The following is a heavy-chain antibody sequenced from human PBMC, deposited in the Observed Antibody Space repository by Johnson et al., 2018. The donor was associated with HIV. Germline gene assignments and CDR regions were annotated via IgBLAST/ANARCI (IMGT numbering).Heavy chain of an antibody. Sequence: QVQLVESGGGVVQPGGSLRLSCAASGFTFSSYGMHWVRQAPGKGLEWVAFIRYDGSNKYYADSVKGRFTISRDNSKNTLYLQMNSLRAEDTAVYYCAKDTPAVDDIHAFQFRGNGRMVTVSS. V-gene: IGHV3-30*02. CDR2: IRYDGSNK. CDR3: AKDTPAVDDIHAFQF. CDR1: GFTFSSYG. D-gene: IGHD3-9*01. J-gene: IGHJ3*01.